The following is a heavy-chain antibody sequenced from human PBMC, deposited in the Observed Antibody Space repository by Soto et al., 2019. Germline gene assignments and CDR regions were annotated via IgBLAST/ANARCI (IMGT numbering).Heavy chain of an antibody. CDR1: GGSISSGAYS. J-gene: IGHJ4*02. V-gene: IGHV4-31*03. CDR2: IYYSGST. Sequence: PSETLSHTCTVSGGSISSGAYSWTWIRQHPGKGLEWIGYIYYSGSTYYKPSLKSRVTISVDTSKNQFSLKLSSVTAADTAVYYCAIQHYYDSSGYYVGYWGQGTQVT. CDR3: AIQHYYDSSGYYVGY. D-gene: IGHD3-22*01.